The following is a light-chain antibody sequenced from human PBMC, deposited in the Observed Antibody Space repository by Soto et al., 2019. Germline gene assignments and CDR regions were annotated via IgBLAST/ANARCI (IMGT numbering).Light chain of an antibody. CDR2: GAS. CDR3: QQYVISVT. V-gene: IGKV3-20*01. J-gene: IGKJ5*01. CDR1: QSVSNNY. Sequence: EIVLTHSPATLSFSPGEIATLSFSTSQSVSNNYLAWYQQKPGQAPRLLIYGASSRATGIPERFSGSGSGKDFTLTIGRLEPQDSAMYYCQQYVISVTFGQGTRLEIK.